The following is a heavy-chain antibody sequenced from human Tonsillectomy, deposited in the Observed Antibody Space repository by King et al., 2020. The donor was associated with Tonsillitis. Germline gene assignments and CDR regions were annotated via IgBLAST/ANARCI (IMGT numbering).Heavy chain of an antibody. CDR2: IYPGDSDA. CDR3: ARVSDGGWHFDY. Sequence: VQLVESGAEVKKPGESLKISCKGSGSSFTSHWIAWVRQMPGKGLESMGTIYPGDSDALYSPSFQGQVTFSADKSNSTAYLQWGSLKASDTAIYYCARVSDGGWHFDYWGQGTLVIVSS. V-gene: IGHV5-51*01. CDR1: GSSFTSHW. J-gene: IGHJ4*02. D-gene: IGHD6-19*01.